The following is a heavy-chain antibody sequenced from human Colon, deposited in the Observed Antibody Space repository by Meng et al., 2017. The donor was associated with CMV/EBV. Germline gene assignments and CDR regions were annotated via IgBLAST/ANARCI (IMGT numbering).Heavy chain of an antibody. Sequence: SETLSLTCTVSGAAISNTYYYWACVRQPPGKGLEWIGSIYYSGSAYYNPSLKSRVTISVDTSRNQFSLKLTSVSAADTAIYYCAREASGWSTGIDYWGQGTLVTVSS. V-gene: IGHV4-39*07. CDR1: GAAISNTYYY. D-gene: IGHD6-19*01. J-gene: IGHJ4*02. CDR3: AREASGWSTGIDY. CDR2: IYYSGSA.